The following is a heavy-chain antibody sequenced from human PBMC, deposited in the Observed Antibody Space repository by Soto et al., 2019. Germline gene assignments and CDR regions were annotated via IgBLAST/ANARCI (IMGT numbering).Heavy chain of an antibody. J-gene: IGHJ5*02. Sequence: SETLSLTCTVSGGSISSSSYYWGWIRQPPGKGLEWIGSIYYSGSTYYNPSLKSRVTISVDRSKNQFSLKLSSVTAADTAVYYCARMDYDSSGYSLVWFDPWGQGTLVTVS. D-gene: IGHD3-22*01. V-gene: IGHV4-39*07. CDR1: GGSISSSSYY. CDR2: IYYSGST. CDR3: ARMDYDSSGYSLVWFDP.